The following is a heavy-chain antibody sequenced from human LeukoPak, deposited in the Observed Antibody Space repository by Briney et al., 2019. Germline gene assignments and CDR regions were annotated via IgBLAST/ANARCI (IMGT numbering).Heavy chain of an antibody. CDR3: ARGGSTIFGAPFDC. Sequence: PGGSLRLSCAVSGFTFSSYAMHWVRQAPGKGLEYVSAISYNGRGTHYAHSVKGRFTISRDNSKNTLYLQMGSLRPEDMGIYYCARGGSTIFGAPFDCWGQGALVTVSS. CDR2: ISYNGRGT. V-gene: IGHV3-64*01. CDR1: GFTFSSYA. J-gene: IGHJ4*02. D-gene: IGHD3-3*01.